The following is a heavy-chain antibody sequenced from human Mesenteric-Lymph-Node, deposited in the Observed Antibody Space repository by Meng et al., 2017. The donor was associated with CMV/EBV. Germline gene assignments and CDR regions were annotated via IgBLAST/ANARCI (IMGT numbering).Heavy chain of an antibody. CDR2: INHSGNT. CDR3: ARGCSSSQFGGACPNYYYYYGMDV. D-gene: IGHD3-10*01. CDR1: GGSFSGYY. Sequence: SETLSLTCAVYGGSFSGYYWSWIRQPPGKGLEWIGEINHSGNTNYNPSLKSRVTISVDTSKNQFSLKLSSVTAADTAVYYCARGCSSSQFGGACPNYYYYYGMDVWGQGTTVTVSS. J-gene: IGHJ6*02. V-gene: IGHV4-34*01.